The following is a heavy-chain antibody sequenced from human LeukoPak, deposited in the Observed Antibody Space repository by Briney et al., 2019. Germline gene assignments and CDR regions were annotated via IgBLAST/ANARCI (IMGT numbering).Heavy chain of an antibody. CDR1: GGSISSYY. CDR2: IYYSGST. J-gene: IGHJ4*02. CDR3: ARRDSSGCYYFDY. Sequence: SETLSLTCTVSGGSISSYYWSWIRQPPGKGLEWIGYIYYSGSTNYNPSLTSRVTISVDTSKNQFSLKLSSVTAAATAVYYCARRDSSGCYYFDYWGQGTLVTVSS. D-gene: IGHD6-19*01. V-gene: IGHV4-59*08.